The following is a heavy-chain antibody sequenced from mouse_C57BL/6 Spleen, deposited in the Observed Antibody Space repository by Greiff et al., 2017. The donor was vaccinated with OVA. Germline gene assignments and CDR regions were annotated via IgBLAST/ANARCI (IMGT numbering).Heavy chain of an antibody. CDR2: IHPNSGST. J-gene: IGHJ3*01. CDR1: GYTFTSYW. V-gene: IGHV1-64*01. D-gene: IGHD2-4*01. CDR3: ARSYEYDEAWFAY. Sequence: QVQLKQSGAELVKPGASVKLSCKASGYTFTSYWMHWVKQRPGQGLEWIGMIHPNSGSTNYNEKFKSKATLTVDKSSSTAYMQLSSLTSEDSAVYYCARSYEYDEAWFAYWGQGTLVTVSA.